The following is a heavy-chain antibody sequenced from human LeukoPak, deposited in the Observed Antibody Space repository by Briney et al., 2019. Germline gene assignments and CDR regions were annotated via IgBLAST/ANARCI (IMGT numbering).Heavy chain of an antibody. CDR3: ARDLTMIIGV. CDR1: GFTFSSYS. V-gene: IGHV3-21*01. CDR2: ISSSGSDT. D-gene: IGHD3-22*01. J-gene: IGHJ4*02. Sequence: GGSLRLSCAASGFTFSSYSMFWVRQAPGKGLEWVSSISSSGSDTYYADSMKGRFTISRDNAKNSLYLQMNSLRAEDTAVYYCARDLTMIIGVWGQGTLVTVSS.